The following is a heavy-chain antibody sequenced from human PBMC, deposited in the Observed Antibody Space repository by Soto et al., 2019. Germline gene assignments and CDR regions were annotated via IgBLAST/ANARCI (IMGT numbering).Heavy chain of an antibody. Sequence: HPGGSLRLSCAASGFTFSSYGMHWVRQAPGKGLEWVAVISYDGSNKYYADSVKGRFTISRDNSKNTLYLQMNSLRAEDTAVYYCAKDRNIVVVVAPLDYWGQGT. D-gene: IGHD2-15*01. CDR1: GFTFSSYG. J-gene: IGHJ4*02. CDR3: AKDRNIVVVVAPLDY. V-gene: IGHV3-30*18. CDR2: ISYDGSNK.